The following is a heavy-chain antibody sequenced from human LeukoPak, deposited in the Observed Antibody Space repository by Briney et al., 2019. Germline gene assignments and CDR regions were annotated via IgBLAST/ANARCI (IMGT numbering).Heavy chain of an antibody. J-gene: IGHJ5*02. CDR1: GGSISSGGYY. CDR3: ARGNDYSNYYWFDP. V-gene: IGHV4-31*03. D-gene: IGHD4-11*01. CDR2: IYYSGST. Sequence: SETLSLTCTVSGGSISSGGYYWSWIRQHPGKGLEWIGYIYYSGSTYYNPSLKSRVTISVDTSKNQFSLELSSVTAADTAVYYCARGNDYSNYYWFDPWGQGTLVTVSS.